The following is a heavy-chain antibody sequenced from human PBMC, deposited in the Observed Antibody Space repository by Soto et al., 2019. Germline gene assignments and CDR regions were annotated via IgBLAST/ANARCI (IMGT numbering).Heavy chain of an antibody. Sequence: SETLSLTCSVSGGSISSGTYFWSWIRQHPGKGLEWIGYINYSGSTYYNASLRSRVTISVDTSKNQFSLKLSSVTAADTAVYYCARYLNTAGWLDPWGQGTLVTVSS. CDR1: GGSISSGTYF. J-gene: IGHJ5*02. CDR3: ARYLNTAGWLDP. V-gene: IGHV4-31*03. CDR2: INYSGST. D-gene: IGHD2-2*01.